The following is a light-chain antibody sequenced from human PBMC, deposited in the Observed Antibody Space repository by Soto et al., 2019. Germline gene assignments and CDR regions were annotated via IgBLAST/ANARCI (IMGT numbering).Light chain of an antibody. CDR3: QQYDTYWT. V-gene: IGKV1-5*03. Sequence: DIQLTQSPSSLSASVGDRVTITCRVSQGISSYLNWYRQKPGKVPKLLIYKASTLKSGVPSRFSGSGSGTEFTLTISSLQPDDFATYYCQQYDTYWTFGQGTKVDIK. J-gene: IGKJ1*01. CDR1: QGISSY. CDR2: KAS.